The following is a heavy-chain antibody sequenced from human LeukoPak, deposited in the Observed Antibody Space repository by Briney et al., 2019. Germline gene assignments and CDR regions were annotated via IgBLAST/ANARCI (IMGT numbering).Heavy chain of an antibody. V-gene: IGHV3-21*04. D-gene: IGHD1-1*01. J-gene: IGHJ6*02. CDR3: AKVSGATLNYGMDV. CDR2: ISSNSNYT. Sequence: PGGSLRLSCAASGFTFSSYNMNWVRQAPGKGLEWVSCISSNSNYTYYADSVKGRFTISRDNSKNTLYLQMNSLRAEDTAVYYCAKVSGATLNYGMDVWGQGTTVTVS. CDR1: GFTFSSYN.